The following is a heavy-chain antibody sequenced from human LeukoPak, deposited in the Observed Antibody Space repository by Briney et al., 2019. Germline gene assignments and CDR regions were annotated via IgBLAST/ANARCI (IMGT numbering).Heavy chain of an antibody. Sequence: PGGSLRLSCGASEFTFSSYSMNWVRQAPGKGLEWVSSISTSSSYIHYADSVKGRFTISRDNAKNSLYLQMNSLRAEDTAVYYCARGTLNIPGEHGAFDYWGQGTLVTVSS. D-gene: IGHD1-14*01. CDR2: ISTSSSYI. V-gene: IGHV3-21*01. J-gene: IGHJ4*02. CDR1: EFTFSSYS. CDR3: ARGTLNIPGEHGAFDY.